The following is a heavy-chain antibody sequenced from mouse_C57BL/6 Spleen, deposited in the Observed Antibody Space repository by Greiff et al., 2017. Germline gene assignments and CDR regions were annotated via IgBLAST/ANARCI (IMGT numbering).Heavy chain of an antibody. CDR3: ARWGYYGSSPDYFDY. D-gene: IGHD1-1*01. V-gene: IGHV1-72*01. CDR2: IYPNSGGT. J-gene: IGHJ2*01. CDR1: GYTFTSYW. Sequence: VQLQQPGAELVKPGASVKLSCKASGYTFTSYWMHWVKQRPGRGLEWVGRIYPNSGGTKYNEKFKSKATLTVDKPSSTAYMQRSSLTSEDSAVYYCARWGYYGSSPDYFDYWGQGTTLTVSS.